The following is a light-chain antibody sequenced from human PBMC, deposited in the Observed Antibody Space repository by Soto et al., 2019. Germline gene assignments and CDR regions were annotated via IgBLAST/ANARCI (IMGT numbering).Light chain of an antibody. CDR1: QSVSSY. Sequence: DILLTQSPSSLSSSVGDRATITCRASQSVSSYLAWYQQKPGQAPKLLTYDASSRASGVPARFSGSGSGTDFTLTIRSLQPEDFATYYCKQRCNSPLTFGGGTQVEIK. CDR2: DAS. V-gene: IGKV3-11*01. J-gene: IGKJ4*01. CDR3: KQRCNSPLT.